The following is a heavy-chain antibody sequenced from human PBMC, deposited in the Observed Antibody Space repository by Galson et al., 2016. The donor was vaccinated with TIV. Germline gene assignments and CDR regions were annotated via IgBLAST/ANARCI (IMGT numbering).Heavy chain of an antibody. CDR2: ILPIYGTT. D-gene: IGHD3-10*01. J-gene: IGHJ3*02. Sequence: SVKVSCKASGGTFSNYAITWVRQAPGQGLEWMGRILPIYGTTVYAQTFQDRLTLTAERSTGTANMELTSLRSEDTAMYYCARGSPYGSRSPGIFDIWGQGTQVTVSS. V-gene: IGHV1-69*06. CDR1: GGTFSNYA. CDR3: ARGSPYGSRSPGIFDI.